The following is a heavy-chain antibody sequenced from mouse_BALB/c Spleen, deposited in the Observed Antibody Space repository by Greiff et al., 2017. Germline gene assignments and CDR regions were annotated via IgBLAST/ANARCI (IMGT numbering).Heavy chain of an antibody. J-gene: IGHJ2*01. Sequence: EVMLVESGGGLVQPGGSRKLSCAASGFTFSSFGMHWVRQAPEKGLEWVAYISSGSSTIYYADTVKGRFTISRDNPKNTLFLQMTSLRSEDTAMYYCARSYYDYGPFDYWGQGTTLTVSS. CDR1: GFTFSSFG. CDR3: ARSYYDYGPFDY. CDR2: ISSGSSTI. D-gene: IGHD2-4*01. V-gene: IGHV5-17*02.